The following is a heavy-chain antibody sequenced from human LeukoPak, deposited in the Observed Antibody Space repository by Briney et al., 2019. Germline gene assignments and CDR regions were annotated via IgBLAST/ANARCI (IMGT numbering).Heavy chain of an antibody. V-gene: IGHV1-2*06. CDR1: GYTFTGYY. D-gene: IGHD3-10*01. CDR3: ASEVPGDLAY. CDR2: INPNSGGT. Sequence: ASVKVSCKASGYTFTGYYMHWVRQAPGQGLEWMGRINPNSGGTNYAQKFQGRVTMTRDTSINTAYMEMIILTFDDTAVYYCASEVPGDLAYWGQGTLVSVSS. J-gene: IGHJ4*02.